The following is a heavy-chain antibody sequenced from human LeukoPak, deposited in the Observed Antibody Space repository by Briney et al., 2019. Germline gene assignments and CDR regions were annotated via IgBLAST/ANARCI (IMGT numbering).Heavy chain of an antibody. Sequence: GGSLRLSCAASGFAFSTYGMHWVRQAPGKGLEWVAVISYDGNNEHYADSVKGRFTISRDNSKNTLYLQMNSLRAEDTAVYYCAKRARSQNNYYDSSGHDYWGQGTLVTVSS. V-gene: IGHV3-30*18. CDR3: AKRARSQNNYYDSSGHDY. D-gene: IGHD3-22*01. CDR1: GFAFSTYG. CDR2: ISYDGNNE. J-gene: IGHJ4*02.